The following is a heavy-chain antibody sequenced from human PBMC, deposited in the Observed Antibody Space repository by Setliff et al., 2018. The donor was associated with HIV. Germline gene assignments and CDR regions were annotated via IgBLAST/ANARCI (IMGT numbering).Heavy chain of an antibody. V-gene: IGHV4-34*01. CDR2: INHSGST. J-gene: IGHJ4*02. Sequence: SETLSLTCAVYGGSFSGYYWSWIRQPPGKGLEWIGEINHSGSTNDNPSLKSRVTMSVDTSKNQFSLKLSSVTAADTAVYYCARRYNFWSGYFDYWGQGTLVTVSS. CDR3: ARRYNFWSGYFDY. D-gene: IGHD3-3*01. CDR1: GGSFSGYY.